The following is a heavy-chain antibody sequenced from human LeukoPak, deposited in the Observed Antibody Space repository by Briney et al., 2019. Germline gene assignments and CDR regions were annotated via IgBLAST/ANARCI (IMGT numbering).Heavy chain of an antibody. V-gene: IGHV4-59*12. Sequence: SETLSLTCTVSGGSISSYYWSWIRQPPGKGLEWIGYIYYSGSTNYNPSLKSRVTISVDTSKNQFSLKLSSVTAADTAVYYCAREANWESRGFDPWGQGTLVTVSS. CDR1: GGSISSYY. D-gene: IGHD7-27*01. CDR3: AREANWESRGFDP. J-gene: IGHJ5*02. CDR2: IYYSGST.